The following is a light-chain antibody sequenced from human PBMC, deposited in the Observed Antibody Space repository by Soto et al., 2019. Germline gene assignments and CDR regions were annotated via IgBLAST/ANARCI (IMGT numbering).Light chain of an antibody. V-gene: IGKV1-5*03. Sequence: DIQMTQSPSTLSGSVGDRVTITCRASQTISSWLAWYQQKPGKAPKLLIYKASTLKSGFPSRFSGSGSGTEFTLTISSLQPEDFATYYCLQHKSYPRTFGQGTKVDIK. CDR3: LQHKSYPRT. J-gene: IGKJ1*01. CDR2: KAS. CDR1: QTISSW.